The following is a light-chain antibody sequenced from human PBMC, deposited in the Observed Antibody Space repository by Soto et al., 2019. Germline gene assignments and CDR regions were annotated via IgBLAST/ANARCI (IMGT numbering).Light chain of an antibody. Sequence: QSVLTQPASVSGSPGQSITISCTGSSSDVGSYKYVSWYQQHPDKAPKLMIYEVSNRPSGVSTRFSGSKSGNTASLTISGLQAEYYSNYHCLPYTTCIPSVLGTGTK. CDR3: LPYTTCIPSV. CDR1: SSDVGSYKY. V-gene: IGLV2-14*01. CDR2: EVS. J-gene: IGLJ1*01.